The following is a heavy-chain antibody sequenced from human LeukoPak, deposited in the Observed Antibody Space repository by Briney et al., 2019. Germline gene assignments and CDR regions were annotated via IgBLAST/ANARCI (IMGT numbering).Heavy chain of an antibody. CDR1: GFTFSSYA. J-gene: IGHJ4*02. D-gene: IGHD2-21*02. Sequence: PGGSLRLSCAASGFTFSSYAMSWVRQAPGKGLEWVSVIYSGGDTYHADSVKGRFTISRDNSKNTLYLQMNSLRAEDTAVYYCARDLGGDSNYWGQGTLVTVSS. V-gene: IGHV3-53*01. CDR3: ARDLGGDSNY. CDR2: IYSGGDT.